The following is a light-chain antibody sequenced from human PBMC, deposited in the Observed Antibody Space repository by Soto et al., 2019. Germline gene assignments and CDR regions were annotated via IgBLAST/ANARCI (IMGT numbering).Light chain of an antibody. V-gene: IGLV2-8*01. CDR3: SAYAGTWV. J-gene: IGLJ3*02. CDR2: EVT. Sequence: QSALTQPPSASGSPGQSVTISCTGTSSDVGGYVSWYQQHPGKAPKLMIYEVTKRPSGVPDRFSGSKSGNTASLTVSGLQAADEADYYCSAYAGTWVFGGGTKLTVL. CDR1: SSDVGGY.